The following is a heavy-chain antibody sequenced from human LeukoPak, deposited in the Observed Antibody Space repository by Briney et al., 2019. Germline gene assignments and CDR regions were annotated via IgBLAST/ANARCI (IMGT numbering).Heavy chain of an antibody. V-gene: IGHV3-21*01. D-gene: IGHD5-24*01. J-gene: IGHJ4*02. CDR3: ARGIELATIGIDY. CDR1: GFTFSTYS. Sequence: GGTLKLSCAASGFTFSTYSMIWVRQAPGKGLEWVSAISNSGAYLYYADSVKGRFTISRDNAKNSLYLHMNSLRPEDTAVYYCARGIELATIGIDYWGQGTLVTVSS. CDR2: ISNSGAYL.